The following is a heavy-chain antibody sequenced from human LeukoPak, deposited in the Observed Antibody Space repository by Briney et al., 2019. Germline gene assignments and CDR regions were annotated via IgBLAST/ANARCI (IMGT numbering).Heavy chain of an antibody. Sequence: SETLSLTCTVSGGSISSSTYYWGWIRQPPGKGLEWIGYISYSGTTNYNPSLKSRVTISVDTSKNQFSLKLSSVTAADTAVYYCARATAAPGTKHFDFWGQGALVSASS. D-gene: IGHD6-13*01. CDR1: GGSISSSTYY. V-gene: IGHV4-61*05. CDR2: ISYSGTT. J-gene: IGHJ4*02. CDR3: ARATAAPGTKHFDF.